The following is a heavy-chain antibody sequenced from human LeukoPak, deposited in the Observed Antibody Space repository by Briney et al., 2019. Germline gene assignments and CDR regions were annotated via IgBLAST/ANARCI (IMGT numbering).Heavy chain of an antibody. V-gene: IGHV4-39*07. J-gene: IGHJ6*03. D-gene: IGHD6-19*01. CDR2: IYYSGST. Sequence: PSETLSLTCTVSGGSISSSSYYWGWIRQPPGKGLEWIGSIYYSGSTYYNPSLKSRVTISVDTSKNQFSLKLSSVTAADTAVYYCARGYSSGWPYYYYMDVWGKGTTVTVSS. CDR1: GGSISSSSYY. CDR3: ARGYSSGWPYYYYMDV.